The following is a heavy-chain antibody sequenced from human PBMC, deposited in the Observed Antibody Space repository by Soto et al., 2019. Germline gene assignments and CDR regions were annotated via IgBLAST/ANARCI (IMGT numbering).Heavy chain of an antibody. CDR1: GGSISSYY. CDR3: AREWGLYAFDI. J-gene: IGHJ3*02. D-gene: IGHD1-26*01. CDR2: IYYSGST. Sequence: TLSLPCTVSGGSISSYYWSWIRQPPGKGLEWIGYIYYSGSTNYNASLKSRVTISVDTSRNQFSLKLSSVTAADTAVYYCAREWGLYAFDICGQGKMVTVSS. V-gene: IGHV4-59*01.